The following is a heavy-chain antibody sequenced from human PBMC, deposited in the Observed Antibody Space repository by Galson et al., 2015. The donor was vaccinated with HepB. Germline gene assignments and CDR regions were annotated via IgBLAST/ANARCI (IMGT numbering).Heavy chain of an antibody. D-gene: IGHD1-26*01. V-gene: IGHV3-11*06. CDR3: ARLPRFGPWYFDL. CDR2: ISSSSSYT. CDR1: GFTFSDYY. J-gene: IGHJ2*01. Sequence: SLRLSCAASGFTFSDYYMSWIRQAPGKGLEWVSYISSSSSYTNYADSVKGRFTISRDNAKNSLYLQMNSLRAEDTAVYYCARLPRFGPWYFDLWGRGTLVTVSS.